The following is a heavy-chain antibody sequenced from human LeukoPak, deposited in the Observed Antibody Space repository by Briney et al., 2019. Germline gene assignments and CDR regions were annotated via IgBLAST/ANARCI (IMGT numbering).Heavy chain of an antibody. CDR1: GFTFSSYA. Sequence: PGGSLRLSCAASGFTFSSYAMSWVRQAPGKGLDWVSAISGGGGNTYYADYVKGRFTISRDNSKNTLYLQMNSLRAEDTAVYYCAKARGSSWYFDYWGQGTLVTVSS. CDR2: ISGGGGNT. J-gene: IGHJ4*02. D-gene: IGHD6-13*01. V-gene: IGHV3-23*01. CDR3: AKARGSSWYFDY.